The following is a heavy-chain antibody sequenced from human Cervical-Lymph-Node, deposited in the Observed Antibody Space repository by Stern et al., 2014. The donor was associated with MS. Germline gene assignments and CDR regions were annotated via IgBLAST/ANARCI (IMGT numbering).Heavy chain of an antibody. V-gene: IGHV3-48*02. CDR2: VSNTGSAI. D-gene: IGHD5-24*01. CDR1: GFNLRDYS. Sequence: EVQLVESGRNLGQPGGSLRLSCAASGFNLRDYSMSWVRQAPGKGLEWVSFVSNTGSAIYYADSVKGRFTISRDMASNSLYLQMNSLRDEDTAVYYCARTWRENTFDSWGQGILVTVSS. CDR3: ARTWRENTFDS. J-gene: IGHJ4*02.